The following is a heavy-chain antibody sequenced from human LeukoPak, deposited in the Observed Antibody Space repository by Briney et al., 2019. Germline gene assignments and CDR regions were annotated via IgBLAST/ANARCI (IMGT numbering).Heavy chain of an antibody. J-gene: IGHJ3*02. V-gene: IGHV1-69*05. CDR3: ARDRGERGSSWSLPAHGFDI. D-gene: IGHD6-13*01. Sequence: ASVKVSCKASGGTFSSYAINWVRQAPGQGLEWMGRIVPIFGTTHYAQKFQGRVTITTDESTRTAYMELSSLRSEDTAVYYCARDRGERGSSWSLPAHGFDIWGQGTMVTVSS. CDR1: GGTFSSYA. CDR2: IVPIFGTT.